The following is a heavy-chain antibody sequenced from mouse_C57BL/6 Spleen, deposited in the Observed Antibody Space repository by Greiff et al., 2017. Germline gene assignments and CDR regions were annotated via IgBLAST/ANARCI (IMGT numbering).Heavy chain of an antibody. CDR1: GYAFSSSW. CDR2: IYPGDGDT. D-gene: IGHD1-1*01. J-gene: IGHJ2*01. CDR3: ARDYGSSPLY. V-gene: IGHV1-82*01. Sequence: QVQLQQSGPELVKPGASVKISCKASGYAFSSSWMNWVKQRPGKGLEWIGRIYPGDGDTNYNGKFKGKATLTADKSSSTAYMQLSSLTSEDSAVYFCARDYGSSPLYWGQGTTLTVSS.